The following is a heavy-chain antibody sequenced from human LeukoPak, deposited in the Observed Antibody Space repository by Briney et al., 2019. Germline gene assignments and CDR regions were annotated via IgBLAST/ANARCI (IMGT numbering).Heavy chain of an antibody. CDR2: ISVSGSRA. J-gene: IGHJ6*02. Sequence: GGSLRLSCAASGFTFSTYAMSWVRQAPGKGLEWVSVISVSGSRAYYADFVKGRFTVSRDNSKNTVLLQMNSLRVEDTAVYYCTKDHDGMHAWGQGTTVTVSS. CDR1: GFTFSTYA. CDR3: TKDHDGMHA. V-gene: IGHV3-23*01.